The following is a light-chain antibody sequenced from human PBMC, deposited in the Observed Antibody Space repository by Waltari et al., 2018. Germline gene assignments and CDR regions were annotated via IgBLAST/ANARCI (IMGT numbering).Light chain of an antibody. CDR2: AAS. Sequence: AIRITQSPSSLSASTGDRVTITCRASQGISSYLAWYQQKPGKAPKLLIYAASTLQSGVPSRFSGSVSGTDFTLTISCLQSEDFATYYCQQYYSYLPLTFGGGTKVEIK. CDR1: QGISSY. V-gene: IGKV1-8*01. CDR3: QQYYSYLPLT. J-gene: IGKJ4*01.